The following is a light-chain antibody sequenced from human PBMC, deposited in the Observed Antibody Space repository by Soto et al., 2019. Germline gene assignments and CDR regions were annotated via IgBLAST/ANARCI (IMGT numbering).Light chain of an antibody. V-gene: IGKV1-5*01. Sequence: DLQMTQSPSTLSASVGDRVTITCRASQSISSWLAWYQQKPGKAPKLLIYDASILESGVPSRFSGSGSGTEFTLTISSLQPDDFATYYCQQYNSYWWTFGQGTKVDIK. CDR3: QQYNSYWWT. CDR2: DAS. J-gene: IGKJ1*01. CDR1: QSISSW.